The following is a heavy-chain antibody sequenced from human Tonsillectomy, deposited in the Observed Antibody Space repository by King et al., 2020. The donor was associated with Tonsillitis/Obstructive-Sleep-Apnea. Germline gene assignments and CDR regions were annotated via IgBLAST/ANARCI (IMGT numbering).Heavy chain of an antibody. Sequence: VQLVESGGDLIQPGGSLRLSCAASGFTVSSNYMNWVRQAPGKGLEWVSVINSDGSTYYADSVKGRFTISRENSKNTLYLQMNSLRAEDTAVYYCARGYCSGGSCYSDWFDPWGQGTLFTVSS. J-gene: IGHJ5*02. D-gene: IGHD2-15*01. CDR2: INSDGST. V-gene: IGHV3-53*01. CDR3: ARGYCSGGSCYSDWFDP. CDR1: GFTVSSNY.